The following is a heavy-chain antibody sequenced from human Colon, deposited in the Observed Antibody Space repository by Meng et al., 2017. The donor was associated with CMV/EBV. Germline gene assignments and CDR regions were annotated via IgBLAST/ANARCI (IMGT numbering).Heavy chain of an antibody. V-gene: IGHV1-18*01. CDR1: GYSFSDYG. Sequence: SGYSFSDYGLSWGRQAPGQGLEWLGWISAYYGSTHYAQKVQGRVTMTRDTSTSTAYMELRSLKPDDTAVYYCVREAEMASVVSLYFWGQGTMVTVSS. D-gene: IGHD4-23*01. J-gene: IGHJ3*01. CDR3: VREAEMASVVSLYF. CDR2: ISAYYGST.